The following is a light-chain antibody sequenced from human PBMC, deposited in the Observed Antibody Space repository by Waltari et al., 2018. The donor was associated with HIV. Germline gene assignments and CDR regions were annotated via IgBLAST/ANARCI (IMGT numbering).Light chain of an antibody. J-gene: IGKJ4*01. Sequence: EIVMTQSPAALSVSPGERVTLSCRASQNVGSNLAWYQQKPGQAPRLLIYGASTRATGVPARFSGGGSGTDFTLTISSLQSEDFAVYYCQQYGSSPPVTFGGGTKVEIK. CDR1: QNVGSN. V-gene: IGKV3-15*01. CDR3: QQYGSSPPVT. CDR2: GAS.